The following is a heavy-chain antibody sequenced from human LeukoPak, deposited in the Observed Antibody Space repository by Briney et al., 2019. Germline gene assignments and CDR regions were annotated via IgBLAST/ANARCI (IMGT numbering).Heavy chain of an antibody. V-gene: IGHV3-53*01. CDR3: ARGSSGLDY. Sequence: GGSLRLSCAASGFTFSSYAMSWVRQAPGKGLEWVSVIYSGGSTYYADSVKGRFTISRDNSKNTLYLQMNSLRAEDTAVYYCARGSSGLDYWGQGTLVTVSS. CDR1: GFTFSSYA. CDR2: IYSGGST. D-gene: IGHD3-22*01. J-gene: IGHJ4*02.